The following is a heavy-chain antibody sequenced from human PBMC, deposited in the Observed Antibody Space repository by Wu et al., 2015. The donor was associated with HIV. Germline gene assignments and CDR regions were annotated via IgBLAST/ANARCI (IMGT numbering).Heavy chain of an antibody. Sequence: QVQLVQSGAEVKKPGASVKVSCKASGYTFTSYYMHWVRQAPGQGLEWMGIINPSGGSTSYAQKFQGRVTMTRGTSTSTVYMELSSLRSEDTAVYYCAIPSRGDYYYYYYMDVWGKGTTVTVSS. CDR3: AIPSRGDYYYYYYMDV. J-gene: IGHJ6*03. V-gene: IGHV1-46*03. CDR2: INPSGGST. D-gene: IGHD3-3*01. CDR1: GYTFTSYY.